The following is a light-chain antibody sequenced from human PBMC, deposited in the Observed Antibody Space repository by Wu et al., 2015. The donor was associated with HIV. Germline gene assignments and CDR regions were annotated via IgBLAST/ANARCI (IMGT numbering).Light chain of an antibody. CDR2: GAS. V-gene: IGKV3-15*01. Sequence: EIVMTQSPATLSVSPGERATLSCRASQSVNGNLAWYQQKPGQAPRLLIYGASTRATGIPARFSGSGSGTEFTLTISSLQSEDFAVYYCQQYNNWPPWTFGQGTKVEIK. CDR1: QSVNGN. J-gene: IGKJ1*01. CDR3: QQYNNWPPWT.